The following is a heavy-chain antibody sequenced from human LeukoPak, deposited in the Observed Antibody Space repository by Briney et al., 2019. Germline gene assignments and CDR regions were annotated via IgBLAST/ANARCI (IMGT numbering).Heavy chain of an antibody. CDR1: GASMSDNY. J-gene: IGHJ4*02. D-gene: IGHD1-7*01. V-gene: IGHV4-4*07. Sequence: SETLSLTCNVSGASMSDNYWSWIRQPAGRGLEWLGRISPRGNTYYNPSLNSRVTISLDTSANQFSLKLRPVTAADTAGYYCARGGHSYGTFDSWGRGALVTVSS. CDR2: ISPRGNT. CDR3: ARGGHSYGTFDS.